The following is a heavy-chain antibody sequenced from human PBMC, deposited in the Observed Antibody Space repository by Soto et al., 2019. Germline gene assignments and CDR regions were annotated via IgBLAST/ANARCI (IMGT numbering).Heavy chain of an antibody. V-gene: IGHV1-69*13. CDR3: ARDKGDYYDSSGYYAYYYYYGMDV. D-gene: IGHD3-22*01. Sequence: SVKVSCKASGGTFSSYAISWVRQAPGQGLEWMGGIIPIFGTANYAQKFQGRVTITADESTSTAYMELSSLRSEDTAVYYCARDKGDYYDSSGYYAYYYYYGMDVWGQGTTVTVSS. J-gene: IGHJ6*02. CDR1: GGTFSSYA. CDR2: IIPIFGTA.